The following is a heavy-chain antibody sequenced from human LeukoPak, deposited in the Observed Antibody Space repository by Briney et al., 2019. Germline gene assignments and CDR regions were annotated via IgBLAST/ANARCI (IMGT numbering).Heavy chain of an antibody. CDR1: GYTFSSYW. CDR2: IDTDGSIT. D-gene: IGHD1-1*01. Sequence: GGSLRLSCAASGYTFSSYWMHWVRHAPGKGLVWVSRIDTDGSITSYADSVKGRFTISRDNAKNTLYLQMNSLRAEDTAVYYCARVGHNWNWGQGTLVTVSS. V-gene: IGHV3-74*01. J-gene: IGHJ4*02. CDR3: ARVGHNWN.